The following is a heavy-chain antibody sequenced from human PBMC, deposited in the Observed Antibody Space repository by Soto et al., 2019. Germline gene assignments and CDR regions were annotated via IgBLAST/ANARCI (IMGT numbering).Heavy chain of an antibody. V-gene: IGHV1-18*04. CDR3: ARWEYSSSSLDY. CDR1: GYTFTTYG. CDR2: ISGYNGHT. J-gene: IGHJ4*02. Sequence: GASVKVSCKASGYTFTTYGISWVRQAPGQGLEWMAWISGYNGHTNYAQRFQGRVTMTTDTSTSTAYMELRSLRSDDTAVYYCARWEYSSSSLDYWGQGTLVTVSS. D-gene: IGHD6-6*01.